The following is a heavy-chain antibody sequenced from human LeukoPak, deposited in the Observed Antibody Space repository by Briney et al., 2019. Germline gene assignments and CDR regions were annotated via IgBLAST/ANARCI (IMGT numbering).Heavy chain of an antibody. V-gene: IGHV3-21*01. CDR1: GFTFSSYS. CDR3: ARPGGLLRGYGPDNWFDP. Sequence: PGGSLRLSCAASGFTFSSYSMNWVRQAPGKGLEWGSSISSSSSYIYYADSVKGRFTISRDNAKNSLYLQMNSLRAEDTAVYYCARPGGLLRGYGPDNWFDPWGQGALVTVSS. J-gene: IGHJ5*02. CDR2: ISSSSSYI. D-gene: IGHD5-18*01.